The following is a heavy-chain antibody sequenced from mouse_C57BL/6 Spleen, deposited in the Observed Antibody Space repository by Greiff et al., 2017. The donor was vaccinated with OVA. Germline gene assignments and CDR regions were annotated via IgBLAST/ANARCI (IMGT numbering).Heavy chain of an antibody. CDR3: AIYYGSSWDWYFDV. V-gene: IGHV1-54*01. CDR1: GYAFTNYL. D-gene: IGHD1-1*01. Sequence: VQLQQSGAELVRPGTSVKVSCKASGYAFTNYLIEWVKQWPGQGLEWIGVINPGSGGTNYNEKFKGKGTLTADQSSSTAYMQLSSLTSEDSAVYFCAIYYGSSWDWYFDVWGTGTTVTVSS. CDR2: INPGSGGT. J-gene: IGHJ1*03.